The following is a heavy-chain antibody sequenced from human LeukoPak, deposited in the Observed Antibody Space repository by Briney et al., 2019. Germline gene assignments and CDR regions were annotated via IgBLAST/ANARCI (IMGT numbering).Heavy chain of an antibody. Sequence: GGSLRLSCAASGLNFSSRWMNWVRQAPGQGLEWVASIKEDGSEKHYVDSVEGRFTISRDNGKNSLYLQTNSLRAEDTAVYYCARDSGWWRFDFWGQGTLVTVSS. J-gene: IGHJ4*02. CDR2: IKEDGSEK. CDR1: GLNFSSRW. CDR3: ARDSGWWRFDF. V-gene: IGHV3-7*03. D-gene: IGHD6-13*01.